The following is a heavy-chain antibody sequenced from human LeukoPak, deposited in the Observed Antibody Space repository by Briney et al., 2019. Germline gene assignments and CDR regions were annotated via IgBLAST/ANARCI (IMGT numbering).Heavy chain of an antibody. CDR2: IKQDGSEK. Sequence: PGGSLRLSCAASGFTFSSYWMSWVRQAPGKGLEWVANIKQDGSEKYYVDSVKGRFTISRDNAKNSLYLQMNSLRAEDTAVYYCARDSRPWELLNAFNMWGQGTMVTVSS. V-gene: IGHV3-7*01. D-gene: IGHD1-26*01. J-gene: IGHJ3*02. CDR1: GFTFSSYW. CDR3: ARDSRPWELLNAFNM.